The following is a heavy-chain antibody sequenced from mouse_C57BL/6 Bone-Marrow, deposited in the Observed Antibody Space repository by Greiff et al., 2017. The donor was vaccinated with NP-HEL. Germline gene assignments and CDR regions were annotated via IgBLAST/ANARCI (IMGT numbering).Heavy chain of an antibody. CDR3: AREDYAMDY. V-gene: IGHV1-18*01. CDR1: GYTFTDYN. Sequence: EVQLQQSGPELVKPGASVKIPCKASGYTFTDYNMDWVKQSHGKSLEWIGDINPNNGGTIYNQKFKGKATLTVDKSSSTAYMELRSLTSEDTAVYYCAREDYAMDYWGQGTSVTGSS. J-gene: IGHJ4*01. CDR2: INPNNGGT.